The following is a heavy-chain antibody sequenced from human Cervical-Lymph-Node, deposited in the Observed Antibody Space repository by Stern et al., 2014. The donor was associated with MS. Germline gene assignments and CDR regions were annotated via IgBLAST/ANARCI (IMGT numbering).Heavy chain of an antibody. CDR2: TYYKSKWYN. V-gene: IGHV6-1*01. D-gene: IGHD4-17*01. CDR3: ARELPPMNGDYYYYGMDV. J-gene: IGHJ6*02. CDR1: GDSVSSNSAA. Sequence: VQLVESGPGLVKPSQTLSLTCAISGDSVSSNSAAWNWIRQSPSRGLEWLGRTYYKSKWYNDYAVSVKSRITISPDTSKNQFSLQLNSVTPEDTAVYYCARELPPMNGDYYYYGMDVWGQGTTVTVSS.